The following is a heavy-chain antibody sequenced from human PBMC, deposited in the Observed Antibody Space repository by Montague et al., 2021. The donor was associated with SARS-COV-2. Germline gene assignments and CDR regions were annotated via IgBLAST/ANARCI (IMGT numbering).Heavy chain of an antibody. V-gene: IGHV4-59*01. J-gene: IGHJ4*02. D-gene: IGHD2-15*01. CDR2: IFYTGSA. Sequence: SETLSLTCSVSVGSTSNYYWTWIRQSPGKVLQWIGYIFYTGSAKFNPSLKSRVSMSLDTSKNHFSLRLSAVTAADTARYCCARAQNICFIANCVNYFDLWGLGALVTVSS. CDR3: ARAQNICFIANCVNYFDL. CDR1: VGSTSNYY.